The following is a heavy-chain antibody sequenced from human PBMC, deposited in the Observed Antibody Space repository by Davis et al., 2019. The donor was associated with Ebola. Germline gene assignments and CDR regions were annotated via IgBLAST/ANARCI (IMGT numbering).Heavy chain of an antibody. CDR1: GYTFTSYD. D-gene: IGHD2-2*02. J-gene: IGHJ5*02. V-gene: IGHV1-18*01. Sequence: ASVKVSCKASGYTFTSYDINWVRQATGQGLEWMGWISAYNGNTNYAQKLQGRVTMTTDTSTSTAYMELRSLRSDDTAVYYCARDRPIVVVPAAITNWFDPWGQGTLVTVSS. CDR3: ARDRPIVVVPAAITNWFDP. CDR2: ISAYNGNT.